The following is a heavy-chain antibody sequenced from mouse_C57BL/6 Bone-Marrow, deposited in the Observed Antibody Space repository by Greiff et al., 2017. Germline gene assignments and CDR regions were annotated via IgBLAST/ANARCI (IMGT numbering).Heavy chain of an antibody. CDR3: ASYYYGSSWYFDV. D-gene: IGHD1-1*01. CDR1: GYTFPDYY. J-gene: IGHJ1*03. CDR2: INPYNGGT. V-gene: IGHV1-19*01. Sequence: VQLQQSGPVLVKPGASVKMSCKASGYTFPDYYMNWVKQSHGKSLEWIGVINPYNGGTSYNQKFKGTATLTVDKSSSTAYMALNSLTSEASAVYYCASYYYGSSWYFDVWGTGTTVTVSS.